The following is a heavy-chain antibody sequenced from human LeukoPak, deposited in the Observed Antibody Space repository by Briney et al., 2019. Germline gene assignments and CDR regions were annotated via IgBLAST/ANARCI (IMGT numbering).Heavy chain of an antibody. V-gene: IGHV3-7*01. J-gene: IGHJ4*02. CDR2: INQDASEK. D-gene: IGHD6-13*01. Sequence: ETLSLTCTVSGYSISSGYYWGWIRQPPGKGLEWVANINQDASEKYYVDSVKGRFTISRDNAKNSLYLQMNSLRAEDTAVYYCARGAAAGTSNWGQGTLVTVSS. CDR3: ARGAAAGTSN. CDR1: GYSISSGYY.